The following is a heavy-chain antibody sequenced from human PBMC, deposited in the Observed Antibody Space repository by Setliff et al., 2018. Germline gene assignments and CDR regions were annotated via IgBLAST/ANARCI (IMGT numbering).Heavy chain of an antibody. CDR3: ASGHRYGYLFEY. J-gene: IGHJ4*02. CDR1: GFTFSSYW. D-gene: IGHD5-18*01. V-gene: IGHV3-7*03. Sequence: LRLSCAASGFTFSSYWMSWVRQAPGKGLEWVANIKRDGREIYYVDSVKGRFTISRDNAKNSPYLQMNSLRAEDTAVYYCASGHRYGYLFEYWGQGTLVTVSS. CDR2: IKRDGREI.